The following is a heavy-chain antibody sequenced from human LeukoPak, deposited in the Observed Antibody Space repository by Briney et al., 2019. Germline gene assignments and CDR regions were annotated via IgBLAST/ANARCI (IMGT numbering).Heavy chain of an antibody. CDR2: INPGNGGT. CDR1: GYTFTGYY. J-gene: IGHJ4*02. Sequence: ASVKVSCKASGYTFTGYYIHWVRQAPGQGLEWMGWINPGNGGTNYAQKFQGWVTMTRDTSISTAYMELNRLRSDDTAVYYCASTLKVTTPFSLRYWGQGTLVTVSS. D-gene: IGHD4-17*01. V-gene: IGHV1-2*04. CDR3: ASTLKVTTPFSLRY.